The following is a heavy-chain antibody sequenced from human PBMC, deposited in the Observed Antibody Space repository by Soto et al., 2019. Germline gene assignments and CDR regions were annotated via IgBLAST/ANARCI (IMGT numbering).Heavy chain of an antibody. CDR3: ARQIVGARGFRDYYHGMDV. CDR1: GGSISSSSYY. Sequence: PSETLSLTCTVSGGSISSSSYYWGWIRQPPWKGLEWIGSIYYSGSTYYNPSLKSRVTISVDTSKNQFSLKLSSVTAADTAVYYCARQIVGARGFRDYYHGMDVWGQGXTVTVYS. V-gene: IGHV4-39*01. CDR2: IYYSGST. D-gene: IGHD1-26*01. J-gene: IGHJ6*02.